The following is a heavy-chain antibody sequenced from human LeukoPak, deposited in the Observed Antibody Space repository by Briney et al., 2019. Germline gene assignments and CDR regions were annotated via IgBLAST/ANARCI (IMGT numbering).Heavy chain of an antibody. D-gene: IGHD3-10*01. V-gene: IGHV4-4*07. J-gene: IGHJ5*02. Sequence: KSSETLSLTCTVSGGSISSYYWSWIRQPAGKGREGIGRIYTSGSTNYNPSLKSRVTMSVDTSKNQSSLKLSSVTAADTAVYYCARERGTMVLSDWFDPWGQGTLVTVSS. CDR2: IYTSGST. CDR3: ARERGTMVLSDWFDP. CDR1: GGSISSYY.